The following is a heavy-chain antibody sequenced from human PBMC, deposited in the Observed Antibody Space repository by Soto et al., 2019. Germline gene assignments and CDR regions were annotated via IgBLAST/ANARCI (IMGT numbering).Heavy chain of an antibody. CDR2: IYYSGST. CDR3: ARDYSGSYFGY. V-gene: IGHV4-59*01. Sequence: SETLSLTCTVSGGSISSYYWSWIRQPPGKGLEWIGYIYYSGSTNYNPSLKSRVTISVDTSKNQFSLKLSSVTAADTAVYYCARDYSGSYFGYWGQGTLVTVSS. CDR1: GGSISSYY. J-gene: IGHJ4*02. D-gene: IGHD1-26*01.